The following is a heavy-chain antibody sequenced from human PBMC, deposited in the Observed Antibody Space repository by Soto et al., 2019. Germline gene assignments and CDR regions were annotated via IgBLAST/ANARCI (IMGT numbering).Heavy chain of an antibody. CDR2: IYYSGST. CDR1: GGSISSGDYY. Sequence: PSETPSLTCTVSGGSISSGDYYWSWSRQPPGKGLEWIGYIYYSGSTYYNPSLKSPVSISVDTSKNQFSLKLNSVTAADTAVYYCARVGRGVADYWGQGTLVTVSS. CDR3: ARVGRGVADY. J-gene: IGHJ4*02. V-gene: IGHV4-30-4*01. D-gene: IGHD3-10*01.